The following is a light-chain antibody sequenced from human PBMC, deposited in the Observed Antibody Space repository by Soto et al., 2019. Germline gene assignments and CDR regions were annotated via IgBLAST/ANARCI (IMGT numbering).Light chain of an antibody. J-gene: IGKJ4*01. CDR2: KAS. Sequence: DIQMTQSPSTLSAAVGDRVTITCRASQSISSWLAWYQQKPGKAPKLLIYKASSLESGVPSRFSGSGSGTEFSLTISSLQPDDFATYYCQQYNSYPLTFGGGTKVEIK. CDR1: QSISSW. V-gene: IGKV1-5*03. CDR3: QQYNSYPLT.